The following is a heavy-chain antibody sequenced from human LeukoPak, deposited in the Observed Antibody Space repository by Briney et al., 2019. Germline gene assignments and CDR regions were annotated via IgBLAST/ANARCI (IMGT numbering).Heavy chain of an antibody. J-gene: IGHJ3*02. D-gene: IGHD1-1*01. Sequence: QTGGSLRLSCAASGFTFSSYAMSWVRQAPGKGLEWVSAISGSGGSTYYADSVKGRFTISRDNSKNTLYLQMNSLRAEDTAVYYCAKQFLGYKELDIWGQGTMVTVSS. CDR1: GFTFSSYA. V-gene: IGHV3-23*01. CDR3: AKQFLGYKELDI. CDR2: ISGSGGST.